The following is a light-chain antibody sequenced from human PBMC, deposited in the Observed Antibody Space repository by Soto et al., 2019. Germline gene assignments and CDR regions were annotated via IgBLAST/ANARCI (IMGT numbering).Light chain of an antibody. CDR1: NIGDKS. Sequence: SYELTQPPSVSVAPRQTARIPCGGNNIGDKSVHWYQQKPGQAPLMVLYDDTDRHSGIPERFSGSNSGNTATLTITGVEAGDEADYFCQVWDSGSDPVVFGGGTKLTVL. CDR2: DDT. CDR3: QVWDSGSDPVV. V-gene: IGLV3-21*02. J-gene: IGLJ2*01.